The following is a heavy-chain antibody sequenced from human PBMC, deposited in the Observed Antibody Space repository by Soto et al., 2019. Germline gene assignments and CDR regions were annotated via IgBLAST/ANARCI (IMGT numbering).Heavy chain of an antibody. CDR1: GGSISSSSYY. V-gene: IGHV4-39*07. CDR2: IYYSGST. D-gene: IGHD5-12*01. CDR3: ARVKSGYDLTAFDI. Sequence: SETLSLTCTVSGGSISSSSYYWGWIRQPPGKGLEWIGSIYYSGSTYYNPSLKSRVTISVDTSKNQFSLKLSSVTAADTAVHYCARVKSGYDLTAFDIWCQGTMVTVSS. J-gene: IGHJ3*02.